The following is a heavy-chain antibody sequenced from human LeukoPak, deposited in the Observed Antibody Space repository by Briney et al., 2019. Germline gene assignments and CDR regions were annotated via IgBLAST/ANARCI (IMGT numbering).Heavy chain of an antibody. CDR1: GFTASSKY. Sequence: GGSLRLSCAASGFTASSKYMNWVRQAPGKGLEWVSVIYSAGTTDYADSVKGRFTLSRGNSKNTLYLQMNSLRAEDTAVYYCARERGLGRASDAFDIWGQGTMVTVSS. V-gene: IGHV3-66*01. CDR2: IYSAGTT. D-gene: IGHD3-10*01. CDR3: ARERGLGRASDAFDI. J-gene: IGHJ3*02.